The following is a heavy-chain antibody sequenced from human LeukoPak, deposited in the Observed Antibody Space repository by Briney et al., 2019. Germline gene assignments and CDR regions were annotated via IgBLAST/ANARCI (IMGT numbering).Heavy chain of an antibody. V-gene: IGHV3-30*03. Sequence: GGSLRLSCAASGFTFSSYSMNWVRQPPSKGLECMGVVSYNGSSKFYPDSVKGRFTISRDNSKNMLFLDMNSLRIEDTAVYFCVRDGGGGYNQIDYWGQGTLVTVSS. CDR1: GFTFSSYS. J-gene: IGHJ4*02. CDR2: VSYNGSSK. D-gene: IGHD5-24*01. CDR3: VRDGGGGYNQIDY.